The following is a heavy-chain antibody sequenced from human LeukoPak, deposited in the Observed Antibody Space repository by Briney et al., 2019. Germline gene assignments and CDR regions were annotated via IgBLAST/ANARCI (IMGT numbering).Heavy chain of an antibody. J-gene: IGHJ6*03. Sequence: GASVKVSCKASGYTFTDYYMHWVQQAPGKGLEWMGRVDPEDGETIYAEKFQGRVTITADTSTDTAYMELSSLRSEDTAVYYCARGPYSGSLYYYMDVWGKGTTVTVSS. D-gene: IGHD1-26*01. CDR3: ARGPYSGSLYYYMDV. CDR1: GYTFTDYY. V-gene: IGHV1-69-2*01. CDR2: VDPEDGET.